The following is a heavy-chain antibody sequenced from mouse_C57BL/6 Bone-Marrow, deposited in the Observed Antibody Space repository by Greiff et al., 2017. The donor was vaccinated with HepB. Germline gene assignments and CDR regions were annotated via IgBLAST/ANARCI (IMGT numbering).Heavy chain of an antibody. CDR1: GYTFTEYS. J-gene: IGHJ1*03. CDR2: FFPGSGSI. Sequence: QVQLQQSGAELVKPGASVKLSCKASGYTFTEYSIHWVKQRSGQGLEWIGWFFPGSGSIKYNEKFKDKATFTADTSSNSVYMELSRLTTEDSAVYFCARHGYEYDSYWYFDGWGTGTTVTVSS. D-gene: IGHD2-4*01. V-gene: IGHV1-62-2*01. CDR3: ARHGYEYDSYWYFDG.